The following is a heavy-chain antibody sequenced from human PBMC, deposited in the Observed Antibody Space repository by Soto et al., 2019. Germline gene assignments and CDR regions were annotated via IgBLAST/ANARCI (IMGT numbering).Heavy chain of an antibody. CDR3: AMTYDGSGPNSGGYALDI. CDR2: IYYSGT. CDR1: GGSISSYY. V-gene: IGHV4-59*01. Sequence: QVQLQESGPGLVKPSETLSLTCSVSGGSISSYYWSWIRQPPGKGLEWIAYIYYSGTSYNPSLKSRVYISLDTSQNQFSVTLSSVTAADTAVYYCAMTYDGSGPNSGGYALDIWGQGTMGTDAS. D-gene: IGHD3-22*01. J-gene: IGHJ3*02.